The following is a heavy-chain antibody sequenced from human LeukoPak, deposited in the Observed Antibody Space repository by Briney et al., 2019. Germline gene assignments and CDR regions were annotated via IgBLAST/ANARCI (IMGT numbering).Heavy chain of an antibody. CDR2: IKQDGSEK. Sequence: GGSLRLSCTASGLTFSSYWMSWVRQAPGKGLEWVANIKQDGSEKYYVDSVKGRFTISRDNAKNSLYLQMNSLRAEDTAVYYCARPPYYYDSSGYYLSIPDYWGQGTLVTVSS. CDR3: ARPPYYYDSSGYYLSIPDY. V-gene: IGHV3-7*03. D-gene: IGHD3-22*01. CDR1: GLTFSSYW. J-gene: IGHJ4*02.